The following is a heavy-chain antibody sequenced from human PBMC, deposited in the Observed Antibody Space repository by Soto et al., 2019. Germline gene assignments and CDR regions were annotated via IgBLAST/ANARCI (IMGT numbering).Heavy chain of an antibody. D-gene: IGHD2-21*01. J-gene: IGHJ4*02. CDR2: FSGGRDTT. Sequence: GGSLRLSCAASGFNFATYAMSWVRQAPGQRLEWVATFSGGRDTTWHADSVKGRFTVSRDSSKNTLSLQMNSLRPEDTALYYCAKATSATCTGSICYSFDYWGQGTLVTVSS. CDR3: AKATSATCTGSICYSFDY. V-gene: IGHV3-23*01. CDR1: GFNFATYA.